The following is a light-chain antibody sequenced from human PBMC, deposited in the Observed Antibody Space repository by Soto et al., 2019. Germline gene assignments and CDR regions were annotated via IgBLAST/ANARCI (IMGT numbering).Light chain of an antibody. V-gene: IGKV3-20*01. J-gene: IGKJ4*01. CDR3: QQFGTSPLT. CDR1: QSVGSSY. CDR2: GAS. Sequence: EVVLTQSPGTLSLSPGERATLSCRASQSVGSSYLAWYQQKPGQAPRLLIYGASIRATGIPDRFRGIGSGTDFTLTVSRLEPEDFAVYYCQQFGTSPLTFGGGTTVEIK.